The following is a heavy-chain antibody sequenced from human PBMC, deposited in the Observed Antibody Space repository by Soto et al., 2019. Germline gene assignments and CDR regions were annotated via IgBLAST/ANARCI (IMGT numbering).Heavy chain of an antibody. CDR3: VRDRSGSYLEGFDY. D-gene: IGHD1-26*01. CDR1: GFTFSSYW. Sequence: EVQLVESGGGLVHLGGSRRLSCAASGFTFSSYWMTWVRQAPGKGLEWVANIKQDGSEKYYVDSVKGRFTISRDNARNSVFLEMKSLRAEDTAVYSCVRDRSGSYLEGFDYWGQGTLVTVSS. CDR2: IKQDGSEK. J-gene: IGHJ4*02. V-gene: IGHV3-7*01.